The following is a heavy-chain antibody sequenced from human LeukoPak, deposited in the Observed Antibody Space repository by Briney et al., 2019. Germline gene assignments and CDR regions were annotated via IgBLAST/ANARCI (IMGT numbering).Heavy chain of an antibody. J-gene: IGHJ4*02. CDR2: IYTSGST. Sequence: SETLSLTCTVSGGSISSYYWSWIRQPAGKGLEWIGRIYTSGSTNYNPSLKSRVTMSVDTSKNQFSLKLSSVTAADTAVYYCARVGATSLEYYFDYWGQGTLVTVSS. CDR1: GGSISSYY. V-gene: IGHV4-4*07. D-gene: IGHD1-26*01. CDR3: ARVGATSLEYYFDY.